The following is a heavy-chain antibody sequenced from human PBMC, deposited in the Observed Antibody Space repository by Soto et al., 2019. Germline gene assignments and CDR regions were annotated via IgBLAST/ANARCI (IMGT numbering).Heavy chain of an antibody. CDR3: AKGKAPRTAMVTRYFDY. D-gene: IGHD5-18*01. J-gene: IGHJ4*02. V-gene: IGHV3-23*01. CDR1: GFTFSSYA. CDR2: ISGSGGST. Sequence: EVQLLESGGGLVQPGGSLRLSCAASGFTFSSYAMSWVRQAPGEGLEWVSAISGSGGSTYYADSVKGRFTISRDNSKNTLYLQMNSLRAEDTAVYYCAKGKAPRTAMVTRYFDYWGQGTLVTVSS.